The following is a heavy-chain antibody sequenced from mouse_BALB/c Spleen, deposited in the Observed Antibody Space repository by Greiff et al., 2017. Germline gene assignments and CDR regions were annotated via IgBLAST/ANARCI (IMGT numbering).Heavy chain of an antibody. V-gene: IGHV1-7*01. CDR3: ARYGGHAMDY. J-gene: IGHJ4*01. CDR2: INPSTGYT. CDR1: GYTFTSYW. D-gene: IGHD1-1*01. Sequence: QVQLKQSGADLAKPGASVKMSCKASGYTFTSYWMHWVKQRPGQGLEWIGYINPSTGYTEYNQKFKDKATLTADKSSSTAYMQLSSLTSEDSAVYYCARYGGHAMDYWGQGTSVTVAS.